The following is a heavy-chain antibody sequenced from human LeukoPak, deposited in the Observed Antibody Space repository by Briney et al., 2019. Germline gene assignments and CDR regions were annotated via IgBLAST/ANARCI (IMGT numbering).Heavy chain of an antibody. CDR2: ISSSSSYI. Sequence: GGSLRLSCAASGFTFSSYSMNWVRQAPGKGLEWVSSISSSSSYIYYADSVKGRFTISRDNAKNSLYLQMNSLRAEDTAVYYCARARFSDFWSGYSPSDYWGQGTLVTVSS. V-gene: IGHV3-21*01. CDR1: GFTFSSYS. J-gene: IGHJ4*02. D-gene: IGHD3-3*01. CDR3: ARARFSDFWSGYSPSDY.